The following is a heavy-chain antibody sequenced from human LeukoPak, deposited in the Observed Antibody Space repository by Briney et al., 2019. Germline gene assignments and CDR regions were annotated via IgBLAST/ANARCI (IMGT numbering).Heavy chain of an antibody. CDR1: GFTFSSYW. V-gene: IGHV3-74*01. CDR2: INSDGSST. Sequence: PGGSLRLSCAASGFTFSSYWMHWVRQAPGKGLVWVSRINSDGSSTSYADSVKGRFTISRDNAKNTLYLQMNSLRAEDTAVYYCAREGAYDFSTYYCMDVWGQGTTVTVSS. CDR3: AREGAYDFSTYYCMDV. J-gene: IGHJ6*02. D-gene: IGHD3-3*01.